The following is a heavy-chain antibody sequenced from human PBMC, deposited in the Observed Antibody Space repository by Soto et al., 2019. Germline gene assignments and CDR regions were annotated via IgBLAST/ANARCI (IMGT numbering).Heavy chain of an antibody. J-gene: IGHJ6*03. CDR1: GDTFTDYY. D-gene: IGHD5-12*01. CDR2: INPNSGVT. Sequence: QVQLVQSGAEVKKPGASVTVSCRSSGDTFTDYYMHWVRQAPGQGLEWMGWINPNSGVTKYAQKFQGWVTMSRDTSIRTVYMQLSRLRSDDTAFYYCARESGGATATLDYYYFYMDVWGTGTTVTVSS. CDR3: ARESGGATATLDYYYFYMDV. V-gene: IGHV1-2*04.